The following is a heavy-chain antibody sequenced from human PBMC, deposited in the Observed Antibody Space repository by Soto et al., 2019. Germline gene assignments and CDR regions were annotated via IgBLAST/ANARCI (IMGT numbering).Heavy chain of an antibody. J-gene: IGHJ4*02. CDR1: GFTFSTYA. Sequence: TGGSLRLSCAASGFTFSTYAMSWVRQAPGRGLEWVSTISGGGGTTYYADSVKGRFTISRDNSQNTLYLQVNSLRADDTAVYYCANDLWNSRTPHYWGQGTLVTVSS. D-gene: IGHD1-7*01. CDR2: ISGGGGTT. V-gene: IGHV3-23*01. CDR3: ANDLWNSRTPHY.